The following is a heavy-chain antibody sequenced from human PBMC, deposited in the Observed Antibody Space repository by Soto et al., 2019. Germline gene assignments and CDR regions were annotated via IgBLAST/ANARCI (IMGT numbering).Heavy chain of an antibody. Sequence: ASETLSLTCTVSGGSISSYYWSCIRQPQGKGLEWIGYIYYSGSTNYNPSLKSRVTISVDTSKNQFSLKLSSVTAADTAVYYCAREAVADYYFDYWGQGTLVTVS. CDR1: GGSISSYY. J-gene: IGHJ4*02. CDR3: AREAVADYYFDY. V-gene: IGHV4-59*01. CDR2: IYYSGST. D-gene: IGHD6-19*01.